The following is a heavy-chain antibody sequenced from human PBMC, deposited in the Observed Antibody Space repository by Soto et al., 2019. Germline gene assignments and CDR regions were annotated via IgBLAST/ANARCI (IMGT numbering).Heavy chain of an antibody. CDR1: GLSLSNAGVG. CDR3: ARIHPHSGGGSWGWSDP. CDR2: MFSDDGN. J-gene: IGHJ5*02. D-gene: IGHD2-15*01. Sequence: QVTLKESGLVLVKPTEPLTLTCTVSGLSLSNAGVGVSWIRQPPVKALQWLAHMFSDDGNTYSTSLKNRLTTSEDSSQNQVVLTVTNLDSVDTATYSCARIHPHSGGGSWGWSDPWGQATLVTVSS. V-gene: IGHV2-26*01.